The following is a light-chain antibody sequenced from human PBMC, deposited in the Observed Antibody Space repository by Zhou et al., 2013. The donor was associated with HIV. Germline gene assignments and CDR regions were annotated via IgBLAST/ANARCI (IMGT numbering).Light chain of an antibody. J-gene: IGKJ2*01. V-gene: IGKV1-39*01. CDR2: AAS. CDR3: QQSYSAPRYT. Sequence: DIQMTQSPSSLSASVGDRVTITCRASQSIDYSLNWYQHKSGRAPRLLIYAASGLDLGAPSRFSGSGSGTTFTLTINSLQPEDFATYYCQQSYSAPRYTFGQGTKVENK. CDR1: QSIDYS.